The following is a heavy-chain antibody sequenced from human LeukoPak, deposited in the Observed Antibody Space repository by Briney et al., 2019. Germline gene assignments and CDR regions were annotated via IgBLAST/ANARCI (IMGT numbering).Heavy chain of an antibody. D-gene: IGHD3-10*01. CDR3: VSSGSPFDY. Sequence: ASVKVSCKASGYTFTKYGISWVRQAPGQGLEWMGWISAYKGQTNYAQKLQGRVTMTTDTSTTTAYMELSSLRSEDTAVYYCVSSGSPFDYWGQGTLVTVSS. V-gene: IGHV1-18*01. CDR1: GYTFTKYG. CDR2: ISAYKGQT. J-gene: IGHJ4*02.